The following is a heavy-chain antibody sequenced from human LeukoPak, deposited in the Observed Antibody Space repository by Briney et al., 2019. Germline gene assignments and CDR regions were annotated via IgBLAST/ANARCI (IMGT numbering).Heavy chain of an antibody. J-gene: IGHJ4*02. Sequence: GGSLRLSCAVSGFTFSNFWMSWVRQAPGRGLEWVANIHTEGNEKYHVESVKGRFTISRDNAKNSLFLQMNGLRVEDTAVYYCARGDDFSGDHWGQGTLVTVSS. D-gene: IGHD1-1*01. V-gene: IGHV3-7*04. CDR3: ARGDDFSGDH. CDR1: GFTFSNFW. CDR2: IHTEGNEK.